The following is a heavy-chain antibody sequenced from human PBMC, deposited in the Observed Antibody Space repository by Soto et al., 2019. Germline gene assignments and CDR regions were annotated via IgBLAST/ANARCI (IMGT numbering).Heavy chain of an antibody. CDR2: ISKSESPI. CDR3: ARGFSYASLGY. J-gene: IGHJ4*02. CDR1: GFTFSSYD. D-gene: IGHD5-18*01. V-gene: IGHV3-48*02. Sequence: EVQLVESGGGLVQPGGSLRLSCAASGFTFSSYDMSWVRQAPGRGLEWVSYISKSESPIYYADSVKGRFTMSRDNARNALYLQMNSLRDDDTAVYYCARGFSYASLGYWGQGTRITVSS.